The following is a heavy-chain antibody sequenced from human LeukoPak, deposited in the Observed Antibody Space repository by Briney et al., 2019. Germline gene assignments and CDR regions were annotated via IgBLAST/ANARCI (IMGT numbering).Heavy chain of an antibody. J-gene: IGHJ4*02. CDR2: IIPILGIA. CDR1: GGTFSSYA. D-gene: IGHD5-12*01. Sequence: GASVKVSCTASGGTFSSYAISWVRQAPGQGLEWMGRIIPILGIANYAQKFQGRVTITADKSTSTAYMELSSLRSEDTAVYYCARGNSGYDLDDGYWGQGTLVTVSS. V-gene: IGHV1-69*04. CDR3: ARGNSGYDLDDGY.